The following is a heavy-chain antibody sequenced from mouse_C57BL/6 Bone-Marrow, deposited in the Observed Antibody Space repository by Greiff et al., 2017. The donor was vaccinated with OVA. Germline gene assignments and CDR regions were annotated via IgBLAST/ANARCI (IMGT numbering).Heavy chain of an antibody. CDR1: GFTFSSYA. V-gene: IGHV5-4*01. J-gene: IGHJ3*01. CDR2: ISDGGSYT. CDR3: ARVDYGRCAY. D-gene: IGHD2-4*01. Sequence: EVQVVESGGGLVKPGGSLKLSCAASGFTFSSYAMSWVRQTPEKRLEWVATISDGGSYTYYPDNVKGRFTISRDNAKNNLYLQMSHLKSEDTAMYYCARVDYGRCAYWGQGTLVTVSA.